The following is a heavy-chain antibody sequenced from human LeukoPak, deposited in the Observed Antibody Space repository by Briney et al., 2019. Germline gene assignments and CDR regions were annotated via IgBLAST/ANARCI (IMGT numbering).Heavy chain of an antibody. CDR2: ISTTGST. V-gene: IGHV4-4*07. Sequence: SETLSLTCTVSGGSISSYYWNWIRQPAGKGLEWIGRISTTGSTNYNPTLKSRLTMSVDTSKNQFSLRLSSVSAADTAVYYCAREYSSSSGRTFDYWGQGTLVTVSS. CDR1: GGSISSYY. J-gene: IGHJ4*02. CDR3: AREYSSSSGRTFDY. D-gene: IGHD6-6*01.